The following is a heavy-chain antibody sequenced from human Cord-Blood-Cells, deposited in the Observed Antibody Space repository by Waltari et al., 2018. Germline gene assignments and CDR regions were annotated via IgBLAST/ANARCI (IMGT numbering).Heavy chain of an antibody. CDR2: INHSGST. V-gene: IGHV4-34*01. CDR1: GGSFSGYY. CDR3: ASKDIVVVPAAWNAFDI. J-gene: IGHJ3*02. Sequence: QVQLQQWGAGLLKPSETLSPTCAVYGGSFSGYYWSWTRQPPGKGLEWIGKINHSGSTNYNPSLKSRVTISVDTSKNQFSLKLSSVTAADTAVYYCASKDIVVVPAAWNAFDIWGQGTMVTVSS. D-gene: IGHD2-2*01.